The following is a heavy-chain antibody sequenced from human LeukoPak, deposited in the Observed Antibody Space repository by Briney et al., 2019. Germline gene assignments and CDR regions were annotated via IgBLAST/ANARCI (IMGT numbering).Heavy chain of an antibody. Sequence: GGSLRLSCVASGFTFSGYGMHWVRQAPGKGLEWVAVIWYDGTNKYYADSVKGRFTISRDNSKNTLYLQMNSLRAEDTAVYSCARDLGYGPGSYYRYFDYWGQGTLVTVSS. CDR3: ARDLGYGPGSYYRYFDY. CDR1: GFTFSGYG. CDR2: IWYDGTNK. V-gene: IGHV3-33*01. D-gene: IGHD3-10*01. J-gene: IGHJ4*02.